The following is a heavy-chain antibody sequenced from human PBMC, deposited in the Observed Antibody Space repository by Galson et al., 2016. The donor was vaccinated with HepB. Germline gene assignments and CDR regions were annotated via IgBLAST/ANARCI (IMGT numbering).Heavy chain of an antibody. D-gene: IGHD1-26*01. Sequence: SLRLSCAASGFTFSSHAMHWVRQAPGKGLEYVAGINDNGGTTHYGDSVKGRFTISRDDSKNRVYVQMSSLRVEDTAVYHCVKDLSGKYSFDVWGQGILVTVSS. CDR2: INDNGGTT. V-gene: IGHV3-64*05. CDR3: VKDLSGKYSFDV. CDR1: GFTFSSHA. J-gene: IGHJ4*02.